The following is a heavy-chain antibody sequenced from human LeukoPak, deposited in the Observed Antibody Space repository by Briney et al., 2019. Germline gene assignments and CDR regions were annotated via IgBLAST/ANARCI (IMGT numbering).Heavy chain of an antibody. CDR2: INPNSGGT. V-gene: IGHV1-2*02. CDR3: ARDRLRGYHRYYFDY. CDR1: GYTFTGYY. Sequence: ASMKVSCKASGYTFTGYYMHWVRQAPGQGLEWMGWINPNSGGTNYAQKFQGRVTMTRDTSISTAYMELSRLRSDDTAVYYCARDRLRGYHRYYFDYWGQGTLVTVSS. D-gene: IGHD2-21*01. J-gene: IGHJ4*02.